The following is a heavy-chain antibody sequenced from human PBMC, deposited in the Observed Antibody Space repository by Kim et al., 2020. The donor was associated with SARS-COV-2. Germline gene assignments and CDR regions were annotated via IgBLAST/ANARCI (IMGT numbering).Heavy chain of an antibody. J-gene: IGHJ4*02. Sequence: SETLSLTCTVSGGSISSSGYYWGWLRQPPEKGLEWIGSIYYSGTTYYNPSLKSRVTISVDTSKNQFSLKLSSVTAADTALYYCATFYGLGKNSDYWGQGTLVTASS. CDR1: GGSISSSGYY. CDR2: IYYSGTT. CDR3: ATFYGLGKNSDY. D-gene: IGHD3-10*01. V-gene: IGHV4-39*01.